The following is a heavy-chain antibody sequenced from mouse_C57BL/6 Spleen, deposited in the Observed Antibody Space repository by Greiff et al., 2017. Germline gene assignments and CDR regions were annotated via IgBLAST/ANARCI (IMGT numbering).Heavy chain of an antibody. CDR1: GYTFTSYG. D-gene: IGHD2-3*01. CDR3: ARGWLLREDYFDY. V-gene: IGHV1-53*01. J-gene: IGHJ2*01. CDR2: INPSNGGT. Sequence: QVKLQQPGTELVKPGASVKLSCKASGYTFTSYGMHWVKQRPGQGLEWIGNINPSNGGTNYNEKFKSKATLTVDKSSSTAYMQLSILTPEDSAVYYCARGWLLREDYFDYWGQGTTLTVSS.